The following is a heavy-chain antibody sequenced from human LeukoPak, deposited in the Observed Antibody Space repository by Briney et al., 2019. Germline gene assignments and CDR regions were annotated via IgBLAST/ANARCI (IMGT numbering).Heavy chain of an antibody. CDR3: ARHVYYYGSGRRPFDI. V-gene: IGHV4-34*01. CDR2: INHSGST. CDR1: GGSFSGYY. J-gene: IGHJ3*02. D-gene: IGHD3-10*01. Sequence: PSETLSLTCAVYGGSFSGYYWSWIRQPPGEGLEWVGEINHSGSTNYNPSLKSRVTISVDTSKNQFSLKLSSVTAADTAVYYCARHVYYYGSGRRPFDIWGQGTMVTVSS.